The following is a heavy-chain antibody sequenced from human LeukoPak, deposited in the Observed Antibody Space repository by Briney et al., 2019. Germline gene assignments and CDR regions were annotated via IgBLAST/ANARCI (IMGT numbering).Heavy chain of an antibody. Sequence: KSSETLSLTCTVSGYSISSGYYWGWIRQPPGKGLEWIGSIYHSGSTYYNPSLKSRVTISVDTSKNQFSLKLSSVTAADTAVYYCARGRVTTFDYWGQGTLVTVSS. D-gene: IGHD3-22*01. CDR3: ARGRVTTFDY. V-gene: IGHV4-38-2*02. J-gene: IGHJ4*02. CDR1: GYSISSGYY. CDR2: IYHSGST.